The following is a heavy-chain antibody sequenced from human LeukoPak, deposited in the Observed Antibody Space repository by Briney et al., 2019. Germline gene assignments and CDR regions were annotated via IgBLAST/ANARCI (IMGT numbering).Heavy chain of an antibody. D-gene: IGHD5-24*01. CDR1: GYTFTSYA. J-gene: IGHJ4*02. CDR3: ARDRYGDGFAHLDY. CDR2: ITPSGGT. Sequence: ASVKVSCKASGYTFTSYAIHWVRQAPGQGLEWMGWITPSGGTNDPQKFQGRVAITWDTSITTAYMDLSRLTSDDTAVYYCARDRYGDGFAHLDYWGQGALVTVSS. V-gene: IGHV1-2*02.